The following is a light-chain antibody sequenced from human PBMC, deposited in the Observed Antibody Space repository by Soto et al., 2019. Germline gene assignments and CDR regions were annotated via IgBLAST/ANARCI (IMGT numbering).Light chain of an antibody. CDR1: QDVSIF. Sequence: EILLAQSPATLSLSPGARATLSCKASQDVSIFLAWYQQKPGQAPRHLIHDASNRATGVPARSCGSGSGRDFTISITRLEPDDFAVHACQQRSNWRYSFGQGTKLEV. J-gene: IGKJ2*01. CDR3: QQRSNWRYS. V-gene: IGKV3-11*02. CDR2: DAS.